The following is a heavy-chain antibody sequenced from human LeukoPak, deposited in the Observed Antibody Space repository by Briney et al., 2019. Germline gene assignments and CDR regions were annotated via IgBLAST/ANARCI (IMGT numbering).Heavy chain of an antibody. CDR2: SDLEDGET. V-gene: IGHV1-24*01. J-gene: IGHJ6*02. CDR1: GDSLTDLS. D-gene: IGHD2-2*01. Sequence: GASVKVSCKVSGDSLTDLSIHWVRQAPGKGVEWMGGSDLEDGETVYAQKFEDRLIVTEDTSTGTAYMELRSLTSEDTALYYCATGASTAMRGLDVWGQGTTVTVSS. CDR3: ATGASTAMRGLDV.